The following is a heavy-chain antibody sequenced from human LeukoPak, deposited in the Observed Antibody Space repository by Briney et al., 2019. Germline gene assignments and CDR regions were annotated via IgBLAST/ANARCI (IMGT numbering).Heavy chain of an antibody. CDR2: IYYSGST. CDR1: GGSISSYY. J-gene: IGHJ6*02. Sequence: SETLSLTCTVSGGSISSYYWSWIRQPPGKGLEWIGYIYYSGSTNYNPSLKSRVTISVDTSKNQFSLKLSSVTAADTAVYYCARGGPGDFWSGCYYYYGMDVWGQGTTVTVSS. CDR3: ARGGPGDFWSGCYYYYGMDV. V-gene: IGHV4-59*01. D-gene: IGHD3-3*01.